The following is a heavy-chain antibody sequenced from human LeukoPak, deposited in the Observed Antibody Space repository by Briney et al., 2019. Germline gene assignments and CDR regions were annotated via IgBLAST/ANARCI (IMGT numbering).Heavy chain of an antibody. Sequence: SVKVSCKASGGTFSSYAISWVRQAPGQGLEWMGGIIPIFGTANYAQKFQGRVTITTDKSTSTAYMELSSLRSKDTAVYYCATPGHYYDSSGYLWGQGTLVTVSS. CDR1: GGTFSSYA. J-gene: IGHJ4*02. CDR3: ATPGHYYDSSGYL. D-gene: IGHD3-22*01. V-gene: IGHV1-69*05. CDR2: IIPIFGTA.